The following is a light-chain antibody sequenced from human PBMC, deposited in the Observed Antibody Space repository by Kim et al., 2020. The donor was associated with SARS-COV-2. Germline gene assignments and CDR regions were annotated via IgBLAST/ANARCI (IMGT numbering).Light chain of an antibody. CDR2: DTN. J-gene: IGLJ3*02. CDR3: LLYYSGARV. Sequence: PGGTVTLTCGSTTGSVTSNHYAFWFQQRPGQAPRTLIDDTNKRQSWTPSRFSGSLRGGEAALTLSGAQPEDEADYYCLLYYSGARVFGGGTQLTVL. CDR1: TGSVTSNHY. V-gene: IGLV7-46*01.